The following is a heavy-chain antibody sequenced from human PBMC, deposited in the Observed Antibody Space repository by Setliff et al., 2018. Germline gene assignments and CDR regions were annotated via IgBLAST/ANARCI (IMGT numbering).Heavy chain of an antibody. CDR3: AKDRKGSYKNFFDQ. CDR1: GFTFSSFA. J-gene: IGHJ4*02. D-gene: IGHD1-1*01. CDR2: INDSAGST. V-gene: IGHV3-23*01. Sequence: PGGSLRLSCAASGFTFSSFAMTWVRQAPGRGLQWVSVINDSAGSTYYADSVKGRFTISRDNSRNTLYLQMNSLRAEDTAIYYCAKDRKGSYKNFFDQWGQGTQVTVSS.